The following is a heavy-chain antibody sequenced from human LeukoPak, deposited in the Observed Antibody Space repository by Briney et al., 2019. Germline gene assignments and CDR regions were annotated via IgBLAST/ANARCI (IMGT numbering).Heavy chain of an antibody. CDR2: IYYSGNT. V-gene: IGHV4-39*01. J-gene: IGHJ4*02. CDR1: GGSISRSSYY. CDR3: ASFWSGYYPSRDY. D-gene: IGHD3-3*01. Sequence: SGTLSLTCTVSGGSISRSSYYWGWIRQPPGKGLEWIGNIYYSGNTYYNPSFKSRVTISVDTSKNQFSLKLSSVTAADTSVYYCASFWSGYYPSRDYWGQGTLVTVSS.